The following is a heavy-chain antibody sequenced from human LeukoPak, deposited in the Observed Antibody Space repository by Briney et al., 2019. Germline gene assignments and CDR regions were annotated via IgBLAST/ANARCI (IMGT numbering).Heavy chain of an antibody. CDR1: GGSISSYY. Sequence: SETLSLTCTVSGGSISSYYWSWIRQPAGKGLEWIGRIYTSGSNNYNPSLKSRVTMSVDTSKNQFSLKLSSVTAADTAVYYCARGRWGTTIFHFDYWGQGTLVTVSS. J-gene: IGHJ4*02. V-gene: IGHV4-4*07. CDR3: ARGRWGTTIFHFDY. D-gene: IGHD3-3*01. CDR2: IYTSGSN.